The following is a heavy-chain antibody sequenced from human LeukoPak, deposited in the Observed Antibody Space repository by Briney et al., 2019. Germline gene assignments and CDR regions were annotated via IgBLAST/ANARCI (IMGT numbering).Heavy chain of an antibody. J-gene: IGHJ5*02. CDR1: GFTFSSYA. V-gene: IGHV3-53*01. Sequence: GGSLRLSCAASGFTFSSYAMSWVRQAPGKGLEWVSVIYSGGSTYYADSVKGRFTISRDNSKNTLYPQMNSLRAEDTAVYYCARVGTTDPWGQGTLVTVSS. D-gene: IGHD2-2*01. CDR3: ARVGTTDP. CDR2: IYSGGST.